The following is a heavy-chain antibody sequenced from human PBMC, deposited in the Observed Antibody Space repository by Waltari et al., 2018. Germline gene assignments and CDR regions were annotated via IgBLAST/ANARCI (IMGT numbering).Heavy chain of an antibody. CDR1: GYSFTSFD. J-gene: IGHJ4*02. CDR3: AREFYYSDAFTGV. Sequence: VQLVQSGAEVKKPGASVKVSCKASGYSFTSFDIYWVRQAAGQGLEWMGCMNPDSGNTGYAEKFHGRVTMTRDTSISTAYMELSSLRSEDTAVYYCAREFYYSDAFTGVWGQGTLVTVSS. V-gene: IGHV1-8*01. D-gene: IGHD4-17*01. CDR2: MNPDSGNT.